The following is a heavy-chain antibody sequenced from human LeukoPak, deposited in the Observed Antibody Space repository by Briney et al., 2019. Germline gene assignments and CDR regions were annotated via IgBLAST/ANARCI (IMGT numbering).Heavy chain of an antibody. CDR2: IGTYGGDT. D-gene: IGHD2-2*01. CDR3: ARDGTEGPDIVVVPAANWFDP. Sequence: ASVKVSCKATPRISWVRQAPGQGLEWMGWIGTYGGDTYYAQKFQGRITVTTDTSASIVYMELRNLRSDDTAVYYCARDGTEGPDIVVVPAANWFDPWGQGTLVTVSS. V-gene: IGHV1-18*01. CDR1: TPR. J-gene: IGHJ5*02.